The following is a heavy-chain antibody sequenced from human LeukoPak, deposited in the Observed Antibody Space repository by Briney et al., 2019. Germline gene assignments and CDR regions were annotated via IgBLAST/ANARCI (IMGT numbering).Heavy chain of an antibody. Sequence: PGGSLRLSCAASGFTFSSYSMNWDRQAPGKGLEWVSYISSSSSAIYYADSVKGRFTISRDNAKNSLYLQMNSLRAEDTAGYYCARENSGSLDYWGQGTLVTVSS. CDR1: GFTFSSYS. CDR3: ARENSGSLDY. J-gene: IGHJ4*02. D-gene: IGHD1-26*01. CDR2: ISSSSSAI. V-gene: IGHV3-48*04.